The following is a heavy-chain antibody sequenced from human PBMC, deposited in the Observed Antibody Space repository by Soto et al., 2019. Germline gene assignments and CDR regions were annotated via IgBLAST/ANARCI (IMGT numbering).Heavy chain of an antibody. CDR3: VRSGGDYGSYIDY. V-gene: IGHV4-38-2*01. CDR2: INHRGNS. J-gene: IGHJ4*02. Sequence: PSETLSLTCDVSGYSISSGYYWAWVRQPPGKGMEWIGSINHRGNSYYNPSLKSRVTISVDTSKNQGSLKVSSVTAADTAVYYCVRSGGDYGSYIDYWGQGTLVTVSS. CDR1: GYSISSGYY. D-gene: IGHD4-17*01.